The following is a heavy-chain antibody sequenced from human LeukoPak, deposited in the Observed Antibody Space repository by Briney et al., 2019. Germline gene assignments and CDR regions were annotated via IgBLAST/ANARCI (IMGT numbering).Heavy chain of an antibody. Sequence: PSETLSLTCTVSGGSISSGGYYWSWIRQHPGKGLEWIGYIYYSGSTYYDPSLKSRVTISVDTSKNQFSLKLSSVTAADTAVYYCARATRNAKGNAFDIWGQGTMVTVSS. J-gene: IGHJ3*02. CDR2: IYYSGST. V-gene: IGHV4-31*03. CDR1: GGSISSGGYY. CDR3: ARATRNAKGNAFDI.